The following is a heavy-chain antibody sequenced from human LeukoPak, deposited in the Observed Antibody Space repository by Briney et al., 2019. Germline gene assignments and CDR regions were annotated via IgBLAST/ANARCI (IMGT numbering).Heavy chain of an antibody. Sequence: SETLSLTCAVYGGSFSGYYWSWIRQPPGKGLEWIGEINHSGSTNYNPSLKSRVTISVDTSKNQFSLKLSSVTAADTAVYYCARGGGFDAFDIWGQGTMVTVSS. CDR1: GGSFSGYY. CDR2: INHSGST. V-gene: IGHV4-34*01. CDR3: ARGGGFDAFDI. D-gene: IGHD6-25*01. J-gene: IGHJ3*02.